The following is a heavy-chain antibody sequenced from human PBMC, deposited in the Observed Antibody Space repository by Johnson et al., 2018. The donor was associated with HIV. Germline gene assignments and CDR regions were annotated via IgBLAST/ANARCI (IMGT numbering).Heavy chain of an antibody. J-gene: IGHJ3*02. CDR1: GFTFSSYA. CDR2: ISYDGSNK. CDR3: ARRGITIVADAFDI. Sequence: QVQLVESGGGVVQPGRSLRLSCAASGFTFSSYAMHWVRQAPGKGLEWVAVISYDGSNKYYADSVKGRFTISRDNAKKLLYVQMYSLRAEDTAFYYCARRGITIVADAFDIWGQGTMVTVSS. V-gene: IGHV3-30-3*01. D-gene: IGHD3-10*01.